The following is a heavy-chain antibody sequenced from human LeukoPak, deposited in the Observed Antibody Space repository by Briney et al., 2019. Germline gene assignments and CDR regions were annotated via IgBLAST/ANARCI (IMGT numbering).Heavy chain of an antibody. V-gene: IGHV4-59*01. CDR1: GGSISSYY. CDR2: IYYSGGT. D-gene: IGHD6-19*01. Sequence: PSETLSLTCTVSGGSISSYYWSWIRQPPGKGLEWIGYIYYSGGTNYNPSLKSRVTISVDTSKNQFSLKLSSVTAADTAVYYCASSVASGWYNWFDPWGQGTLVTVSS. CDR3: ASSVASGWYNWFDP. J-gene: IGHJ5*02.